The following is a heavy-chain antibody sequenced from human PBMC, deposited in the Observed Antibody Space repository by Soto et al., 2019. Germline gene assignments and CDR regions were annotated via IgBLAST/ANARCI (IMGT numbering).Heavy chain of an antibody. Sequence: ASVKVSCKASGGTFSSYAISWVRQAPGQGLEWMGGIIPIFGTANYAQKFQGRVTITADESTSTAYMELSSLRSEDTAVYYCARDRIAVDATYYYYGMDVWGQGTTVTVSS. CDR3: ARDRIAVDATYYYYGMDV. D-gene: IGHD6-19*01. CDR1: GGTFSSYA. J-gene: IGHJ6*02. V-gene: IGHV1-69*13. CDR2: IIPIFGTA.